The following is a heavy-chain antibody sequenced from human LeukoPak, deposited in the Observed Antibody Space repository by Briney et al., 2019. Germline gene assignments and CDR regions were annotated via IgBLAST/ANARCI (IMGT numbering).Heavy chain of an antibody. J-gene: IGHJ4*02. D-gene: IGHD4-17*01. Sequence: ASVKVSCKASGGTFSSYAISWGRQAPGQGLEWMGGIIPIFGTANYAQKFQGRVTITADESTSTAYMELSSLRSEDTAVYYCARRGYGDPAFDYWGQGTLVTVSS. CDR2: IIPIFGTA. CDR3: ARRGYGDPAFDY. V-gene: IGHV1-69*13. CDR1: GGTFSSYA.